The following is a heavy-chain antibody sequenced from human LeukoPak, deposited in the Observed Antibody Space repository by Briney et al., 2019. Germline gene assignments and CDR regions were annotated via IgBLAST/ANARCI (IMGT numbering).Heavy chain of an antibody. CDR1: EFTFSNYV. J-gene: IGHJ6*02. Sequence: GGSLRLSCAASEFTFSNYVMNWVRQAPGKGLEWVSSIRQSGDITYYADSVKGRFTISRDNSKNTLYLQMNSLRAEDTAVYYCAKKDVWGQGTTVTVSS. CDR2: IRQSGDIT. CDR3: AKKDV. V-gene: IGHV3-23*01.